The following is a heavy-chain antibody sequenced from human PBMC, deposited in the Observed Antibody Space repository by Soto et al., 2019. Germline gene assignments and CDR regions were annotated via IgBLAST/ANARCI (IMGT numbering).Heavy chain of an antibody. Sequence: PGGSLRLSCAASGFTFSSYGMHWVRQAPGKGLEWVAVIWYDGSNKYYADSVKGRFTISRDNSKNTLYLQMNSLRAEDTAVYYCARTLTIFGVADVDYWGQGTLVTVSS. CDR2: IWYDGSNK. CDR3: ARTLTIFGVADVDY. V-gene: IGHV3-33*08. CDR1: GFTFSSYG. D-gene: IGHD3-3*01. J-gene: IGHJ4*02.